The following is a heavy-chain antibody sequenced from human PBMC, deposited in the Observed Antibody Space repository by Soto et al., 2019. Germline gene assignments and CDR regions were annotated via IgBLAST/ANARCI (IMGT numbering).Heavy chain of an antibody. CDR3: SPALSSL. Sequence: EGDPGLFCVVSGFTFSNVWMSCVRQAPGKGLEWVGRIKSKTDGGTTNYAAPVKGRFTISRDDSKNTLYLQMNSLKTEDTAGYFCSPALSSLWGQVTLGTFST. CDR2: IKSKTDGGTT. J-gene: IGHJ4*02. V-gene: IGHV3-15*01. CDR1: GFTFSNVW.